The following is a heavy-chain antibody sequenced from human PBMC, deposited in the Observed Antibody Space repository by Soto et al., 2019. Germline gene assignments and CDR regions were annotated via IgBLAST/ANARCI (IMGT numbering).Heavy chain of an antibody. Sequence: PGGSLRLSCAASGFTFSSYAMNWVRQPPGMGLEWVSYISSSGSTRYYADSVKGRFTISRDNAKNSLYLQLKRLRAEDTAVYYCARDSRYCGPXRVFVFDYWGQETRVTVSS. CDR3: ARDSRYCGPXRVFVFDY. D-gene: IGHD2-15*01. J-gene: IGHJ4*02. CDR2: ISSSGSTR. V-gene: IGHV3-48*03. CDR1: GFTFSSYA.